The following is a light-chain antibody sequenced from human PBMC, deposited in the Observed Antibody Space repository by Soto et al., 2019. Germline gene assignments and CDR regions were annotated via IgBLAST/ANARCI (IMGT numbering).Light chain of an antibody. CDR2: DAS. J-gene: IGKJ1*01. CDR3: QQYNSYSPT. CDR1: QSISSW. Sequence: DIQMTQSPYTLSASVGDRVTITCRASQSISSWLAWYQQKPGKAPKLLIYDASSLESGVPSRFSGSGAGTEFTLTISSLQPDDFATYYCQQYNSYSPTCRQGTKVEIK. V-gene: IGKV1-5*01.